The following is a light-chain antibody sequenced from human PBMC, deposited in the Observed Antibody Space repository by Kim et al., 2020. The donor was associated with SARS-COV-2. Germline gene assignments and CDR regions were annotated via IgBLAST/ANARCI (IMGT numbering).Light chain of an antibody. CDR2: GNS. Sequence: GRRVASSGTGSSSNLEAGYDLHWYQQLPGTAPKLLIYGNSNRPSGVPDRFSGSKSGTSASLAITGLQAEDEADYYCQSYDSSLGVVFGGGTQLTVL. J-gene: IGLJ2*01. CDR1: SSNLEAGYD. V-gene: IGLV1-40*01. CDR3: QSYDSSLGVV.